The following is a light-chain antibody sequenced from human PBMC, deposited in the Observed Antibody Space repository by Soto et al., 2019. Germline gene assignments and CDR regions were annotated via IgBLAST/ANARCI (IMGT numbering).Light chain of an antibody. CDR2: NNN. CDR1: SSNVGTNI. CDR3: AAWDDSLNGVL. Sequence: QSVLTQPPSASGTPGQRVTISCSGGSSNVGTNIVNWYQQLPGTAPKLLIYNNNQRPSGVPDRFSGSKSGTSASLAISGLPSTDEAVYYHAAWDDSLNGVLFGGGTKLTVL. J-gene: IGLJ2*01. V-gene: IGLV1-44*01.